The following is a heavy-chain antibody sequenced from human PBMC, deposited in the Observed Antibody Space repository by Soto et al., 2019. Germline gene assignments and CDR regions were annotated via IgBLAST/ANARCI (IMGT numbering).Heavy chain of an antibody. CDR2: LYYGWSA. Sequence: QVQLQESGPGLVKPSETLSLTCAVSGDSISSYYCMWIRQPPGKGLESIGYLYYGWSANYSPSLKSRVTLSVDTSTNQCSLTLSSMTAADTAVYSCALRSMAVVPEYWGQGTLVTVSS. CDR1: GDSISSYY. V-gene: IGHV4-59*01. CDR3: ALRSMAVVPEY. J-gene: IGHJ4*02. D-gene: IGHD2-15*01.